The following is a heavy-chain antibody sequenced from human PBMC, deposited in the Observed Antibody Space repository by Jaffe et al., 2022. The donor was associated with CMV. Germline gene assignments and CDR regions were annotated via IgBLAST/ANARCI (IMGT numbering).Heavy chain of an antibody. Sequence: EVQLVQSGAEVKKPGESLKISCKGSGYSFTSYWIGWVRQMPGKGLEWMGIIYPGDSDTRYSPSFQGQVTISADKSISTAYLQWSSLKASDTAMYYCARLKKQWLPNSSGYYNDLDYWGQGTLVTVSS. CDR3: ARLKKQWLPNSSGYYNDLDY. V-gene: IGHV5-51*01. CDR1: GYSFTSYW. CDR2: IYPGDSDT. J-gene: IGHJ4*02. D-gene: IGHD3-22*01.